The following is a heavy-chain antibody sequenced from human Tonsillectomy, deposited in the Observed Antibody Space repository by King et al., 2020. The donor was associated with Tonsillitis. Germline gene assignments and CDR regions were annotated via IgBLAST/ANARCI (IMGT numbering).Heavy chain of an antibody. CDR1: GFTFDDYA. J-gene: IGHJ4*02. D-gene: IGHD5/OR15-5a*01. Sequence: VQLVESGGGLVQPGRSLRLSCAASGFTFDDYAMYWVRQAPGKGLEWVSGISWNSGSIGYEDSVKGRFTISRDNAKNSLYLQMNSLRAEDTALYYCAKDRSRIVSHTGSMDYWGQGTLVTVSS. V-gene: IGHV3-9*01. CDR2: ISWNSGSI. CDR3: AKDRSRIVSHTGSMDY.